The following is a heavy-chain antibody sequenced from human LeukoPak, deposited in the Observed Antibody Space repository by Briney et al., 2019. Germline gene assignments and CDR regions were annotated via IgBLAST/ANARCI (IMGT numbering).Heavy chain of an antibody. D-gene: IGHD2-15*01. CDR3: ARTRRVAATPNWFDP. CDR2: IYYSGST. V-gene: IGHV4-59*08. CDR1: GGSISSYY. Sequence: SETLSLTCTGSGGSISSYYWSWIRQPPGKGLEWIGYIYYSGSTNYNPSLKSRVTISVDTSKNQFSLKLSSVTAADTAVYYCARTRRVAATPNWFDPWGQGTLVTVSS. J-gene: IGHJ5*02.